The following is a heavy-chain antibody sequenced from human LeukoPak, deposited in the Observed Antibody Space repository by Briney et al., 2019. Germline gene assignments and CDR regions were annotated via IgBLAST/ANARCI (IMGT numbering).Heavy chain of an antibody. Sequence: SETLSLTCSVSGGSVTNSSGYYWAWIRQPPGEGLEWIGSFYYRGNTYYNLSLKSRLTISVDTSKNQFSLKMSSVTATDTAIYYCARRRGGPGAFDIWGQGTQVTVSS. CDR3: ARRRGGPGAFDI. CDR1: GGSVTNSSGYY. CDR2: FYYRGNT. D-gene: IGHD2-15*01. V-gene: IGHV4-39*01. J-gene: IGHJ3*02.